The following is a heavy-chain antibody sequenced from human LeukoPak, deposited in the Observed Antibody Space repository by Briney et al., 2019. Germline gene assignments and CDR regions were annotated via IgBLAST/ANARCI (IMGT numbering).Heavy chain of an antibody. CDR3: ATLGIDSVLWSGYYREPFYYYGMDV. J-gene: IGHJ6*02. V-gene: IGHV3-23*01. Sequence: GGSLRLSCAASGFTFSSYAMSWVREAPGKGLEWVSAISGSGGSTYYADSVKGRFTISRDNAKNTLYLQMNSLRAEDTAVYYCATLGIDSVLWSGYYREPFYYYGMDVWGQGTTVTVSS. CDR1: GFTFSSYA. CDR2: ISGSGGST. D-gene: IGHD3-3*01.